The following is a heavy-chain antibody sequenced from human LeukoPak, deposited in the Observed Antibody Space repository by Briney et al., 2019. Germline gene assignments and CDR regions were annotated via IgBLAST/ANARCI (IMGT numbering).Heavy chain of an antibody. V-gene: IGHV4-38-2*02. D-gene: IGHD1-26*01. CDR2: IYHSGST. CDR1: GYSISSGYY. CDR3: ARGSGSYYPLIAY. Sequence: SETLSFNCTVSGYSISSGYYWGWIRQPPGKGLEWIGSIYHSGSTYYNPSLKSRVTISVDTTKNQFSLRLSSVTAADTAVYYCARGSGSYYPLIAYWGQGTLVTVSS. J-gene: IGHJ4*02.